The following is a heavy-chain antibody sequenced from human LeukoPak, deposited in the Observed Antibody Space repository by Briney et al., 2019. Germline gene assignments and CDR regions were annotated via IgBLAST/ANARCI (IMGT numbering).Heavy chain of an antibody. CDR3: AKDPRLEDSSSWFTPLGYYYYGMDV. J-gene: IGHJ6*02. CDR1: GFTFSSYG. CDR2: IRYDGSNK. D-gene: IGHD6-13*01. Sequence: GGSLRLSCAASGFTFSSYGMHWVRQAPGKGLEWVAFIRYDGSNKYYADSVKGRFTISRDNSKNTLYLQMNSLRAEDTAVYYCAKDPRLEDSSSWFTPLGYYYYGMDVWGQGTTVTVSS. V-gene: IGHV3-30*02.